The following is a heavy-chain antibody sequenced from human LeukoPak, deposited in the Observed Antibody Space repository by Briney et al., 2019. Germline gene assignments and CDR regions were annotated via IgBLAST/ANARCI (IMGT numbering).Heavy chain of an antibody. V-gene: IGHV4-30-4*01. CDR1: GGSISSGNFY. J-gene: IGHJ4*02. Sequence: PSQTLSLTCTVSGGSISSGNFYWSWIRQPPGKGLEWIGYISYSGSTSYNPSLKSRVTISIDTSKNHFSLNLSSVTAADTAVYYCARAPQNSYAYLSLDYWGQGTLVTVSS. CDR2: ISYSGST. D-gene: IGHD5-18*01. CDR3: ARAPQNSYAYLSLDY.